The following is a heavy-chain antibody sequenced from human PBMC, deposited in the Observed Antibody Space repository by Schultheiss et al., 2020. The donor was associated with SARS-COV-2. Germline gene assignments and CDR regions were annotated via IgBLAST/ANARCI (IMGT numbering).Heavy chain of an antibody. CDR2: INPSGGST. CDR1: GYTFTGYY. V-gene: IGHV1-46*01. J-gene: IGHJ3*02. Sequence: GESLKISCKASGYTFTGYYMHWVRQAPGQGLEWMGIINPSGGSTSYAQKFQGRVTMTRDTSTSTVYMELSSLRSEDTAVYYCARAQGYCSSTSCYIDAFDIWGQGTMVTVSS. CDR3: ARAQGYCSSTSCYIDAFDI. D-gene: IGHD2-2*02.